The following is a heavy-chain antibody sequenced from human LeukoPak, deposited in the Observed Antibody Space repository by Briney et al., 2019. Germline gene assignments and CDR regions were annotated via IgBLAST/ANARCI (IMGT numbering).Heavy chain of an antibody. CDR2: IYHSGST. CDR1: GYSISSGYY. CDR3: ARNPDYDFWSGSTRFDP. J-gene: IGHJ5*02. Sequence: SETLSLTCTVSGYSISSGYYWGWIRQPPGKGLEWIGSIYHSGSTYYNPSLKSRVTISVDTSKNQFSLKLSSVTAADTAVYYCARNPDYDFWSGSTRFDPWGQGTLVTVSS. V-gene: IGHV4-38-2*02. D-gene: IGHD3-3*01.